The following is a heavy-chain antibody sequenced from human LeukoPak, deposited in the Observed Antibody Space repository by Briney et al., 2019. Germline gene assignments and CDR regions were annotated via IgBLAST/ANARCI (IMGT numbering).Heavy chain of an antibody. D-gene: IGHD6-19*01. J-gene: IGHJ4*02. CDR1: GGSISSYY. Sequence: SETLSLTCTVSGGSISSYYWSWIRQPPGKGLEWIGYIYYSGSTNYNPSLKSRVTISVDASKNQFSLKLSSVTAADTAVYYCARDSPSYSSGWYVVGYWGQGTLVTVSS. CDR3: ARDSPSYSSGWYVVGY. V-gene: IGHV4-59*01. CDR2: IYYSGST.